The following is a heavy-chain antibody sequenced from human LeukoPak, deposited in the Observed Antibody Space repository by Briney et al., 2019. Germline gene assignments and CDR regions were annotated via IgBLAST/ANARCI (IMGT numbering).Heavy chain of an antibody. D-gene: IGHD3-10*01. CDR1: GFTFISYS. CDR2: ISSSSSSI. V-gene: IGHV3-21*01. J-gene: IGHJ4*02. Sequence: PGGSLRLSCAASGFTFISYSMNWVRQAPGKGLEWVSSISSSSSSIYYADSVKGRFTISSDNAKNSLYLQMNSLGAEDTAMYYCARDRGYYDSGRYVPLDYWGQGTLVTVSS. CDR3: ARDRGYYDSGRYVPLDY.